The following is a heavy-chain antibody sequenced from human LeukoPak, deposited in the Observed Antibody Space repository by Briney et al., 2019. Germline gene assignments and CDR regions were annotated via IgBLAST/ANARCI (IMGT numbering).Heavy chain of an antibody. D-gene: IGHD4-23*01. CDR3: AKDASGNYGGNSGAFDI. Sequence: GGSLRLSCAASGFTFSSYWMHWVRQAPGKGLVWVARINDEGSSTSYADSVKGRFTIARDNAKNTLYLRMNSLRAEDTALYYCAKDASGNYGGNSGAFDIWGQGTMVTVSS. J-gene: IGHJ3*02. CDR1: GFTFSSYW. CDR2: INDEGSST. V-gene: IGHV3-74*01.